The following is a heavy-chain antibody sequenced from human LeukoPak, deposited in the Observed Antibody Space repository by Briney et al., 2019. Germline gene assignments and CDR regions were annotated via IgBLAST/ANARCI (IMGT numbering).Heavy chain of an antibody. V-gene: IGHV1-18*01. CDR1: GYTFTSYG. CDR3: ARARFREFDFDY. CDR2: ISAYNGNT. Sequence: ASVKVSCKASGYTFTSYGISWVRQAPGQGLEWMGWISAYNGNTNYAQKLQGRVTMTTDTSTSTAYMELRSLRSDGTAVYYCARARFREFDFDYWGQGTLVTVSS. D-gene: IGHD3-10*01. J-gene: IGHJ4*02.